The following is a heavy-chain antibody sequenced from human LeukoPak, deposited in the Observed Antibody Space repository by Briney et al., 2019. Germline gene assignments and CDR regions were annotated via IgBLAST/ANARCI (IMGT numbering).Heavy chain of an antibody. J-gene: IGHJ4*02. D-gene: IGHD4-17*01. CDR1: GFTLSNYS. V-gene: IGHV3-48*04. CDR3: ARTYHGTSYGDYGY. CDR2: ISGSGFTI. Sequence: GGSLRLSCAVSGFTLSNYSMNWVRQAPGKGLEWISYISGSGFTIHYADSVKGRFTISRDNAKNSLYLQMNSLRAEDTAVYYCARTYHGTSYGDYGYWGQGTLVTVSS.